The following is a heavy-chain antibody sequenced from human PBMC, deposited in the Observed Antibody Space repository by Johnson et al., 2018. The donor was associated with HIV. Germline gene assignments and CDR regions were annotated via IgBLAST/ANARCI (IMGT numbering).Heavy chain of an antibody. CDR2: ISYDGSEK. CDR3: ARDLRDSSGYYLGAFDI. V-gene: IGHV3-30*04. J-gene: IGHJ3*02. CDR1: GFTFSSYA. Sequence: QLVESGGGVVQPGRSLRLSCAASGFTFSSYAMHWVRQAPGKGLEWVAVISYDGSEKYFADSVKGRFTISRDSSKNTLYLQMNSLRAEDTAVYYCARDLRDSSGYYLGAFDIWGQGTMVTVSS. D-gene: IGHD3-22*01.